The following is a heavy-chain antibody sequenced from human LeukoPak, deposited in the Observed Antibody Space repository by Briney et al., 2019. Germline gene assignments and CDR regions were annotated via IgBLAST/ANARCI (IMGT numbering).Heavy chain of an antibody. J-gene: IGHJ4*02. CDR3: ARTPYGWPGAYYYFEY. Sequence: ASVKVSCKASGYTFTHNGISWVRQAPGQGLEWMGWISPNYGDTNYAQKFQGRVTMTSDTSTSTAYMELRSLRSDDTAMYYCARTPYGWPGAYYYFEYWGQGTLVTVSS. CDR1: GYTFTHNG. V-gene: IGHV1-18*01. CDR2: ISPNYGDT. D-gene: IGHD6-19*01.